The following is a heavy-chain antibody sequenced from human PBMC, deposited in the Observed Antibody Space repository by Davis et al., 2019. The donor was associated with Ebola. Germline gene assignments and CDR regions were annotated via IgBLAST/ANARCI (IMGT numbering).Heavy chain of an antibody. CDR2: FSGSGESP. Sequence: PGGSLRLSCAASGFTFSDHYMDWVRQAPGRGLEWVSAFSGSGESPYYTDSVKGRFTISRDNSKNTLYLQRNSLRAEDTAVYYCAKDNKGYYDFWSGYYKHNWFDPWGQGTLVTVSS. D-gene: IGHD3-3*01. V-gene: IGHV3-23*01. J-gene: IGHJ5*02. CDR1: GFTFSDHY. CDR3: AKDNKGYYDFWSGYYKHNWFDP.